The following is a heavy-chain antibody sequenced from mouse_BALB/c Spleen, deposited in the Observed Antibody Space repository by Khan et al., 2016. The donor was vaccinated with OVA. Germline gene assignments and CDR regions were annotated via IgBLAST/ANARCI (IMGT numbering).Heavy chain of an antibody. V-gene: IGHV2-6-4*01. Sequence: QVQLKESGPGLVAPSQSLSITRTVSGFSLSRYSVHWVRQPPGKGLEWLGIIWIGGSADYNSPLKSRLSISKDNSKSQVFLKMNSLQTDDTAMYYCARNRDGGSYWYFDVWGAGTTVTVSS. CDR2: IWIGGSA. J-gene: IGHJ1*01. D-gene: IGHD3-3*01. CDR3: ARNRDGGSYWYFDV. CDR1: GFSLSRYS.